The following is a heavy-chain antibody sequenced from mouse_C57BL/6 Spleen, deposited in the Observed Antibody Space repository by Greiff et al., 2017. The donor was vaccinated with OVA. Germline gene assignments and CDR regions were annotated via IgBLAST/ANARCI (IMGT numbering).Heavy chain of an antibody. CDR3: AREYFDV. Sequence: EVQVVESEGGLVQPGRSMKLSCTASGFTFSDYYMAWVRQVPEKGLEWVANINYDGSSTYYLDSLKSRFIISRDNAKNILYLQMSSLKSEDTATYYCAREYFDVWGTGTTVTVSS. CDR2: INYDGSST. CDR1: GFTFSDYY. J-gene: IGHJ1*03. V-gene: IGHV5-16*01.